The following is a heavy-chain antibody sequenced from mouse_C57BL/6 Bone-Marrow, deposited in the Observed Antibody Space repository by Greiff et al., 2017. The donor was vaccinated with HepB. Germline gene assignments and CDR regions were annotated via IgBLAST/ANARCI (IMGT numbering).Heavy chain of an antibody. Sequence: QVQLKQSGAELVKPGASVKLSCKASGYTFTSYWMQWVKQRPGQGLEWIGEIDPSDSYTNYNQKFKGKATLTVDTSSSTAYMQLSSLTSEDSAVYYCARGDDYDILYWYFDVWGTGTTVTVSS. V-gene: IGHV1-50*01. J-gene: IGHJ1*03. CDR1: GYTFTSYW. D-gene: IGHD2-4*01. CDR2: IDPSDSYT. CDR3: ARGDDYDILYWYFDV.